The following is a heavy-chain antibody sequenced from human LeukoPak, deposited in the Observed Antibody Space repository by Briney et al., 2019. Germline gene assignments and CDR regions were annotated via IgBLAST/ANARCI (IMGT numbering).Heavy chain of an antibody. CDR3: ARRQELRFDWFDP. Sequence: SETLSLTCTVSGGSISSSSYYWGWIRQPPGKGLEWIGSIYYSGSTYYNPSLKSRVTISVDTYKNQFSLKLSSVTAADTAVYYCARRQELRFDWFDPWGQGTLVTVPS. D-gene: IGHD4-11*01. CDR1: GGSISSSSYY. CDR2: IYYSGST. J-gene: IGHJ5*02. V-gene: IGHV4-39*01.